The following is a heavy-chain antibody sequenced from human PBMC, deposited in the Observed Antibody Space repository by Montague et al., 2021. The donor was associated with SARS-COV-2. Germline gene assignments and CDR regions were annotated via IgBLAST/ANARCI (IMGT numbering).Heavy chain of an antibody. CDR1: GDSITYFY. D-gene: IGHD2-15*01. Sequence: SETLSPTPTVSGDSITYFYWNWIRQPAGNGLEWIGRISAGGGANYNPSLRSRVTMSMDTSKRQLSMKLNSVTAEDTAVYYRARGVVAAPPVVDYWGRGTLVTVSS. CDR2: ISAGGGA. CDR3: ARGVVAAPPVVDY. V-gene: IGHV4-4*07. J-gene: IGHJ4*02.